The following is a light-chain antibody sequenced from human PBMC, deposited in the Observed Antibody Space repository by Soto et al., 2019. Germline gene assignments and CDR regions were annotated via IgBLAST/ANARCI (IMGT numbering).Light chain of an antibody. Sequence: QSVLTQPPSVSGAPGQRVTISCTGSSSNIGAGYDVHWYQQLPGTAPKLVILGNGNRPSGVPDRFSGSKSGTSASLAITGLQAEDEADYYCQSYDSSLSGWVFGGGTKLTVL. J-gene: IGLJ3*02. CDR3: QSYDSSLSGWV. CDR2: GNG. CDR1: SSNIGAGYD. V-gene: IGLV1-40*01.